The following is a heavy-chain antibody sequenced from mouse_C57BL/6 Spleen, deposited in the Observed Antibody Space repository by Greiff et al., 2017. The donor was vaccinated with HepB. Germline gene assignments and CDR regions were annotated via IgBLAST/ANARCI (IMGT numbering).Heavy chain of an antibody. CDR3: AREGITTVVATRWYFDV. CDR2: IYPGDGDT. D-gene: IGHD1-1*01. V-gene: IGHV1-82*01. Sequence: VQLQQSGPELVKPGASVKISCKASGYAFSSSWMNWVKQRPGKGLEWIGRIYPGDGDTNYNGKFKGKATLTADKSSSTAYMQLSSLTSEDSAVYFCAREGITTVVATRWYFDVWGTGTTVTVSS. CDR1: GYAFSSSW. J-gene: IGHJ1*03.